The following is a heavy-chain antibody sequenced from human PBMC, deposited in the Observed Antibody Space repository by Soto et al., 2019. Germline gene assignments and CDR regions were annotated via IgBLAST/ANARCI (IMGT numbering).Heavy chain of an antibody. J-gene: IGHJ4*02. CDR1: GASISNTNW. V-gene: IGHV4-4*02. CDR3: AIPGAGDFDY. CDR2: IYHSGTT. Sequence: SETLSLTCAVSGASISNTNWWSWVRQPPGKGLEWIGEIYHSGTTNCDPSLKSRVTISVDKSKNQFSLNLSSVTAADTAVYYCAIPGAGDFDYWGQGTLVTVSS. D-gene: IGHD6-13*01.